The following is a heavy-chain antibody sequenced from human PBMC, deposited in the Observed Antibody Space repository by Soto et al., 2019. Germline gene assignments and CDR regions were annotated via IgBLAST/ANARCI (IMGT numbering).Heavy chain of an antibody. Sequence: PSETLSLTCTVSGGSVNSGSYYWSWTRQPPGKGLEWIGHIYYSGTTKYNPSLKNRVTMSVDTSNNQFSLSVNSVTVADTAIYFCARDYWGSGRRFDSWRQGTLALVSS. CDR3: ARDYWGSGRRFDS. J-gene: IGHJ4*02. D-gene: IGHD6-25*01. V-gene: IGHV4-61*01. CDR2: IYYSGTT. CDR1: GGSVNSGSYY.